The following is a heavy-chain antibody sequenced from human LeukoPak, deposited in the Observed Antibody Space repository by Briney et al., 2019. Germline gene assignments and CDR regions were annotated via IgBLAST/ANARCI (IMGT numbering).Heavy chain of an antibody. CDR3: ARRGLNRQNFDY. Sequence: SETLSLTCTVSGDSINNNYWSWIRQPPGKELECIGYIHYSGSTNYNPSLKSRVTISIDTSKNQFSLKLNSVTAADTAVYYCARRGLNRQNFDYWGQGTLVTVSS. CDR2: IHYSGST. D-gene: IGHD3-16*01. CDR1: GDSINNNY. V-gene: IGHV4-59*08. J-gene: IGHJ4*02.